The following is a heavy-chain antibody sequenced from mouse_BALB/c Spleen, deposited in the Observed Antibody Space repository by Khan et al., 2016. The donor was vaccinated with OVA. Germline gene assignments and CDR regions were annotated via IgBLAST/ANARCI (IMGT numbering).Heavy chain of an antibody. CDR2: IYPGSGST. CDR3: ARSYDGAWFAY. V-gene: IGHV1-77*01. J-gene: IGHJ3*01. Sequence: QVQLQQSGPELVKPGTPVKMSCKASGYTFTDYVISWVKQRTGQGLEWIGEIYPGSGSTYYNGKFKGKATLTADKSSNTAYMQLSSLTSEDSAVYFCARSYDGAWFAYWGQGTLVTVSA. D-gene: IGHD1-1*01. CDR1: GYTFTDYV.